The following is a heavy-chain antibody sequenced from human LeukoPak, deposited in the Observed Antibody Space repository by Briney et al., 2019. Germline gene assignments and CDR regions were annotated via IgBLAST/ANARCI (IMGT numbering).Heavy chain of an antibody. D-gene: IGHD2-2*02. V-gene: IGHV1-24*01. CDR2: FDPEDGET. CDR1: GYTLTELS. J-gene: IGHJ4*02. Sequence: GASVKVSCKVSGYTLTELSMHWVRQAPGKGLEWMGGFDPEDGETIYAQKFQGRVTMTEDTSTDTAYMELSSLRSEDTAVYYCARAPLGPAAIGYYFDYWGQGTLVTVSS. CDR3: ARAPLGPAAIGYYFDY.